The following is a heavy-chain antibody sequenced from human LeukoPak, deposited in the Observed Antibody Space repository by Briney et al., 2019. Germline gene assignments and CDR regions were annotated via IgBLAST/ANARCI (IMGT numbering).Heavy chain of an antibody. J-gene: IGHJ4*02. D-gene: IGHD2-21*01. CDR1: GYTFTDYY. V-gene: IGHV1-2*02. Sequence: ASVKVSCKASGYTFTDYYVNWVRQAPGQGLEWVGWINPTSGGTSYAQKFQGRVTLTRDTSINTAYMDLSSLRYDDTAIYHCARGHSGDGYHFDYWGQGTLVAVSS. CDR3: ARGHSGDGYHFDY. CDR2: INPTSGGT.